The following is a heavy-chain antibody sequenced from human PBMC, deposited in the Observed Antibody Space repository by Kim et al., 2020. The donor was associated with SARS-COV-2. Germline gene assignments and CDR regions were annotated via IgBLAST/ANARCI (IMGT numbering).Heavy chain of an antibody. CDR2: IKQDGSEK. CDR1: GFTFSSYW. J-gene: IGHJ6*02. D-gene: IGHD6-13*01. Sequence: GGSLRLSCAASGFTFSSYWMSWVRQAPGKGLEWVANIKQDGSEKYYVDSVKGRFTISRDNAKNSLYLQMNSLRAEDTDVYYCAREEVRSSWSWDYYYYYGMDVWGQGTTVTVSS. V-gene: IGHV3-7*01. CDR3: AREEVRSSWSWDYYYYYGMDV.